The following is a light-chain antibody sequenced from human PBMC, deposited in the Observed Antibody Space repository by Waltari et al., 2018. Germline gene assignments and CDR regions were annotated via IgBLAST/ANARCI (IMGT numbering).Light chain of an antibody. CDR2: DAL. J-gene: IGKJ4*01. CDR1: QSVSFS. V-gene: IGKV3-11*01. Sequence: EIVLTQSPATLSLSPGDRATLSCRASQSVSFSLSWYQQKAGQAPRLVIYDALDRATGIPARFIGSGSGTDFTLIISSLEPEDFAVYYCQHRHNWPLAFGGGTKVEIK. CDR3: QHRHNWPLA.